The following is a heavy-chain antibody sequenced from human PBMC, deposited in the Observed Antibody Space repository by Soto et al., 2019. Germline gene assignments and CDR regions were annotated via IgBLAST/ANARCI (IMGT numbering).Heavy chain of an antibody. CDR3: AKDGCSRTSCYYFDY. CDR2: IWYDGSNK. Sequence: GGSLRLSCAASAFTFSTYGMHWVRQAPCKGLEWVAIIWYDGSNKYYADSVKGRFTISRDNSKKTLYLQMSSLRAEDTAIYYCAKDGCSRTSCYYFDYWGQGGLVSGSS. J-gene: IGHJ4*02. D-gene: IGHD2-2*01. CDR1: AFTFSTYG. V-gene: IGHV3-33*06.